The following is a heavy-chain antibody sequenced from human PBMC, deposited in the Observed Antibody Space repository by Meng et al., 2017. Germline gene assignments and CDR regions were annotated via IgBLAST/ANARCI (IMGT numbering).Heavy chain of an antibody. J-gene: IGHJ5*02. D-gene: IGHD3-22*01. CDR2: INSYSGDT. V-gene: IGHV1-18*01. Sequence: QVQLGQFGAEVKKPGASVKVSCKASGYIFASYGIHWVRQAPGQGLEWIGWINSYSGDTNYTQTLQGRVTLTKEPSTSTAYMELRSLRSDDTAVYYCAREERGSGDSWGQGTLVTVSS. CDR3: AREERGSGDS. CDR1: GYIFASYG.